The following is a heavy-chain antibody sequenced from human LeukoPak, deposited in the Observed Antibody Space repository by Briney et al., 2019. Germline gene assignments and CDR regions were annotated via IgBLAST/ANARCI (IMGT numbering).Heavy chain of an antibody. CDR3: ARDWFHAIDY. CDR2: ISYDGSNK. J-gene: IGHJ4*02. CDR1: GFTFSSYA. Sequence: GGSLRLSCAASGFTFSSYAMHWVRQAPGKGLEWVAVISYDGSNKYYADSVKGRFTISRDNSKNSLYLQMNSLRAEDTAVYYCARDWFHAIDYWGQGTLVTVSS. D-gene: IGHD2/OR15-2a*01. V-gene: IGHV3-30*04.